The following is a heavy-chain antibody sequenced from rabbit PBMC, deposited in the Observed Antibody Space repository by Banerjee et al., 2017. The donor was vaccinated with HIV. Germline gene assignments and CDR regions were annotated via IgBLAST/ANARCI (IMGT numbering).Heavy chain of an antibody. J-gene: IGHJ4*01. Sequence: QQQLEESGGGLVKPGGTLTLTCKASGIDFSGYYYMCWVRQAPGKGLELIACINTSSGNTVYASWAKGRFTISKTSWTTVTLQMTSLTAADTATYFCARRADYAGGGNFNLWGPGTLVTVS. CDR1: GIDFSGYYY. CDR2: INTSSGNT. V-gene: IGHV1S43*01. CDR3: ARRADYAGGGNFNL. D-gene: IGHD4-2*01.